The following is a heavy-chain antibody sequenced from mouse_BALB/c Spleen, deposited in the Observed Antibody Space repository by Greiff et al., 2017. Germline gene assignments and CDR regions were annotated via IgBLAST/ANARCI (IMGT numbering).Heavy chain of an antibody. D-gene: IGHD2-1*01. V-gene: IGHV1-69*02. CDR3: TRVSTDDY. CDR2: IYPSDSYT. J-gene: IGHJ2*01. Sequence: VKLQQPGAELVRPGASVKLSCKASGYTFTSYWINWVKQRPGQGLEWIGNIYPSDSYTNYNQKFKDKATLTVDKSSSTAYMQLSSPTSEDSAVYYCTRVSTDDYWGQGTTLTVSS. CDR1: GYTFTSYW.